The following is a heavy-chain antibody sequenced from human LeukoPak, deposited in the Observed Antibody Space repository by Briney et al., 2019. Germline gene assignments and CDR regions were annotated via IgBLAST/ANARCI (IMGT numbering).Heavy chain of an antibody. D-gene: IGHD3-10*01. CDR3: AKEELYYYGSGSPLDWFDP. CDR1: GFTFSSYA. J-gene: IGHJ5*02. V-gene: IGHV3-23*01. Sequence: GGSLRLSCAASGFTFSSYAMSWVRQAPGKGLEWVSAISGSGGSTYYADSVKGRFTISRDNSKNTLYLQMNSLRAEGTAVYYCAKEELYYYGSGSPLDWFDPWGQGTLVTVSS. CDR2: ISGSGGST.